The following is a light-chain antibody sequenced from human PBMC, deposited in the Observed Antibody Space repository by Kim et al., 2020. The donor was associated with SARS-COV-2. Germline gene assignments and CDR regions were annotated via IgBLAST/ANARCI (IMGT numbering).Light chain of an antibody. V-gene: IGKV3-15*01. CDR3: QQYKIWPLT. J-gene: IGKJ4*01. Sequence: SPDTLSVSPGERITLSCRTSQSVGDDLAWYQQRPGQAPRLLIYGVSTRATGVPARFSGSGSGTEFTVTISSLQSEDFTVYYCQQYKIWPLTFGGGTKVDIK. CDR1: QSVGDD. CDR2: GVS.